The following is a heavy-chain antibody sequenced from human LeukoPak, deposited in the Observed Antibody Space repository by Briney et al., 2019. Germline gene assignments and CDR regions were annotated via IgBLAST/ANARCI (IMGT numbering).Heavy chain of an antibody. V-gene: IGHV4-59*01. CDR3: ARDGGSVTSDALGI. CDR2: IYYSGST. D-gene: IGHD4-17*01. CDR1: GGSIGSYY. Sequence: SETLSLTCTVSGGSIGSYYWCWIRQPPGKGLEWIGYIYYSGSTNYNPSLKSRVTMSVDTSKNQFSLKLSSVTAADTAVYYCARDGGSVTSDALGIWGQGTMVTVSS. J-gene: IGHJ3*02.